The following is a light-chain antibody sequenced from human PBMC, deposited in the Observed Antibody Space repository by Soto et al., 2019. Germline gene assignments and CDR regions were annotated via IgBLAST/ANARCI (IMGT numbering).Light chain of an antibody. J-gene: IGLJ1*01. CDR2: DVS. CDR1: SSDVGGYNY. CDR3: ISYTSSSPYV. Sequence: QSVLTQPASVSGSPGQSITISCTGTSSDVGGYNYVSWYQQHPVKAPKLMIYDVSNRPSGVSNRFSGSKSGNTASLTISGLQAEDEADYYCISYTSSSPYVFGTGTKLTVL. V-gene: IGLV2-14*01.